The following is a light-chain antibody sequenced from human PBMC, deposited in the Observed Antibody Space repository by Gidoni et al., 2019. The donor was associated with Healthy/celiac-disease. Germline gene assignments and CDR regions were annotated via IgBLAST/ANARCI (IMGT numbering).Light chain of an antibody. CDR2: GAS. J-gene: IGKJ1*01. CDR3: QQGA. CDR1: QSVSSTY. V-gene: IGKV3-20*01. Sequence: EIVLTQSPGNLSLSPGERATLSCRASQSVSSTYLAWYQQKPGQAPRLLISGASSRVTGVPDRFSGSGSGTDFTLTISRLEPEDFAVYYCQQGAFGQGTKVEMK.